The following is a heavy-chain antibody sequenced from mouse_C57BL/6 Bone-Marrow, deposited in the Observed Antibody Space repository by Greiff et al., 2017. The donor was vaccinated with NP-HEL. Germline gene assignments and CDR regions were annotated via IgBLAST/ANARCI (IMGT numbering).Heavy chain of an antibody. D-gene: IGHD2-5*01. CDR1: GFSLTSYG. V-gene: IGHV2-2*01. CDR2: IWSGGST. CDR3: ARRRDYSNYFYAMDY. Sequence: VHLVESGPGLVQPSQSLSITCTVSGFSLTSYGVHWVRQSPGKGLEWLGVIWSGGSTDYNAAFISRLSISKDNSKSQVFFKMNSLQADDTAIYYCARRRDYSNYFYAMDYWGQGTSVTVSS. J-gene: IGHJ4*01.